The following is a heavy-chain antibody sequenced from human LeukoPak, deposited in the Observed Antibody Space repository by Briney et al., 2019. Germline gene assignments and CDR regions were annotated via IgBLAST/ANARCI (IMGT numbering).Heavy chain of an antibody. Sequence: PSETLSLTCTVSGGSISSYYWSWIRQPPGKGLEWIGYIYYSGSTNYNPSLKSRVTISVDTSKNQFSLKLSSVTAAGTAVYYCAGSDYHYYGMDVWGQGTTVTVSS. CDR3: AGSDYHYYGMDV. CDR1: GGSISSYY. V-gene: IGHV4-59*01. J-gene: IGHJ6*02. CDR2: IYYSGST. D-gene: IGHD3-10*01.